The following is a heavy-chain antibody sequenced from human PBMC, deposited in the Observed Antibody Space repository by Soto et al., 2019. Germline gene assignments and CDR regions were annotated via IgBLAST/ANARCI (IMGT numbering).Heavy chain of an antibody. J-gene: IGHJ6*02. Sequence: ASVKVSCKVSGYTFTELSMHWVRQAPGQGLEWMGWISPYSGNTHYASKVQGRLTMTTDTSTSTAYMDLGSLTSDDTAVYYCAMVDNYVTPTPQDVWGQGTTVTVSS. V-gene: IGHV1-18*01. D-gene: IGHD3-16*01. CDR3: AMVDNYVTPTPQDV. CDR2: ISPYSGNT. CDR1: GYTFTELS.